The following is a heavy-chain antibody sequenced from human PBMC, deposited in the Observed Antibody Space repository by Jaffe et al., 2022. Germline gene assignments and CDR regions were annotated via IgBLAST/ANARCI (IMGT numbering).Heavy chain of an antibody. D-gene: IGHD1-26*01. CDR2: IKGDGSTT. V-gene: IGHV3-74*01. CDR3: ARGRELLRSFDY. J-gene: IGHJ4*02. Sequence: EVQLVESGGGLVQPGGSLRLSCAASGFTFSGSWMHWVRQAPGKGLVWVSRIKGDGSTTTYADSVKGRFTISRDNAKNTLYLQMNSLRAEDTAVYYCARGRELLRSFDYWGQGTLVTVSS. CDR1: GFTFSGSW.